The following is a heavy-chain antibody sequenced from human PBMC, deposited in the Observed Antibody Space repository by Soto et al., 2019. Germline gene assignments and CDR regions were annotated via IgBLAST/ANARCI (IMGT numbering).Heavy chain of an antibody. CDR3: ARADRYCSSTSCYHFLDY. J-gene: IGHJ4*02. CDR2: MNPNSGNT. V-gene: IGHV1-8*01. D-gene: IGHD2-2*01. CDR1: GYTFTSYD. Sequence: RASVKVSCKASGYTFTSYDINWVRQATGQGLEWMGWMNPNSGNTGYAQKFQGRVTMTRNTSISTAYMELSSLRSEDTAVYYCARADRYCSSTSCYHFLDYWGQGTLVTVSS.